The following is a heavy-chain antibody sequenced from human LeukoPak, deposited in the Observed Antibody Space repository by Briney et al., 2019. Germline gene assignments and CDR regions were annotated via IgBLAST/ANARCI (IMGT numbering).Heavy chain of an antibody. CDR3: ATSMAQDVDAFHI. D-gene: IGHD2-21*01. CDR2: ISSSSSYM. CDR1: GFTFSSYS. V-gene: IGHV3-21*01. Sequence: GGSLRLSCAASGFTFSSYSMNWVRQAPGKGLEWVSSISSSSSYMYYADSVKGRFTISRDNAKNSLYLQMNNLRAEDTAMFYCATSMAQDVDAFHIWGQETMVTVSS. J-gene: IGHJ3*02.